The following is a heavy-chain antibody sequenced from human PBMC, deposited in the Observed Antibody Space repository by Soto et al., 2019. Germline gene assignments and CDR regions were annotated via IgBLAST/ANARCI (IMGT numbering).Heavy chain of an antibody. CDR2: IWYDGSNK. Sequence: GGSLRLSCAASGFTFSSYGMHWVRQAPGKGLEWVAVIWYDGSNKYYADSVKGRFTISRDNSKNTLYLQMNSLRAEDTAVYYCARDGGYCISTSCYSFFDYWCQGTLVTVSS. J-gene: IGHJ4*02. CDR1: GFTFSSYG. V-gene: IGHV3-33*01. D-gene: IGHD2-2*01. CDR3: ARDGGYCISTSCYSFFDY.